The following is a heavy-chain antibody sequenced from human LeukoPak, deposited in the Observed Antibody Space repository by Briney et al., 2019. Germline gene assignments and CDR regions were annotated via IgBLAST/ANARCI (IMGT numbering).Heavy chain of an antibody. Sequence: ASVTVSCTASGGTFSSYAISWVRQAPGQGLEWMGRIIPILGIANYAQKFQGRVTITADKSTSTAYMELSSLRSEDTAVYYCASRDCSGGSCYQGFDYWGQGTLVTVSS. J-gene: IGHJ4*02. CDR1: GGTFSSYA. CDR3: ASRDCSGGSCYQGFDY. V-gene: IGHV1-69*04. CDR2: IIPILGIA. D-gene: IGHD2-15*01.